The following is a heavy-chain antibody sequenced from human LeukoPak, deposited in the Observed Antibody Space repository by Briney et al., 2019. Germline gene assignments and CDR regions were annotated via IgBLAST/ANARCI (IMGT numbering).Heavy chain of an antibody. CDR2: IYPGDSDT. D-gene: IGHD6-13*01. J-gene: IGHJ4*02. Sequence: GGSLKISCKGSGYSFTSYWIGWVRQVPGKGLEWMGIIYPGDSDTRYSPSFQGQVIISADGSITTAYLQWSSLKASDTAMYYCARHAGIATPGTIDFWGQGTLVTVSS. CDR1: GYSFTSYW. V-gene: IGHV5-51*01. CDR3: ARHAGIATPGTIDF.